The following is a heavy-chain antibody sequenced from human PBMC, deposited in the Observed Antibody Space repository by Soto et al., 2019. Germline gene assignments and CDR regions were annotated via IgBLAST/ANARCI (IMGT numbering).Heavy chain of an antibody. D-gene: IGHD2-2*01. CDR3: AKAPTLYCSSTSCYVEYFQH. V-gene: IGHV3-23*01. CDR1: GFTFSSYA. Sequence: GGSLRLSCAASGFTFSSYAMSWVRQAPGKGLEWVSAISGSGGSTYYADSVKGRFTISRDNSKNTQYLQMNSLRAEDTAVYYCAKAPTLYCSSTSCYVEYFQHWGQGTLVTVSS. J-gene: IGHJ1*01. CDR2: ISGSGGST.